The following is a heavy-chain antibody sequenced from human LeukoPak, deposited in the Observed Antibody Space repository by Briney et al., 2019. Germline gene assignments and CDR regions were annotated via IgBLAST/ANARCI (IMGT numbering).Heavy chain of an antibody. J-gene: IGHJ4*02. CDR1: GFTFSSYA. D-gene: IGHD6-13*01. CDR3: AKDRMLTSSSCFDY. Sequence: GGSLRLSCAASGFTFSSYAMSWVRQAPGKGLEWVSAITSGSGASTYYADSVKGRFTISRDNSKNTLSLQMNSLRAEDTAIYYCAKDRMLTSSSCFDYWGRGTLVTVSS. V-gene: IGHV3-23*01. CDR2: ITSGSGAST.